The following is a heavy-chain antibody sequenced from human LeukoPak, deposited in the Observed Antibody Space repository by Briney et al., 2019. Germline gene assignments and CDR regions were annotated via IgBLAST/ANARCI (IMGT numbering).Heavy chain of an antibody. CDR3: ARELRYFDWLPMGAFDI. CDR1: GFTFSSYW. D-gene: IGHD3-9*01. Sequence: GGSLRLSCAASGFTFSSYWMSWVRQAPGKGLEWVANIKQDGSEKYYVDSVKGRFTISRDNAKNSLYLQMNSLRAEDTAVYYCARELRYFDWLPMGAFDIWGQGTMVTVSS. V-gene: IGHV3-7*01. CDR2: IKQDGSEK. J-gene: IGHJ3*02.